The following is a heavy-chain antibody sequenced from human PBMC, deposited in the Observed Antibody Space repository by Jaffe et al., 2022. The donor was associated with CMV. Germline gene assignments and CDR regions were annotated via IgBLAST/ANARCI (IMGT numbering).Heavy chain of an antibody. CDR2: IKPKSGST. Sequence: QVQLVHSGAEVKRPGASVKVSCKASGYTFTDYYIHWVRQAPGQGLEWVGNIKPKSGSTLYAQKFQGRVTMTRDTSTSTVYMDLSSLRSEDTALYYCVREVPESYTFDYWGQGTLVTVSS. CDR3: VREVPESYTFDY. CDR1: GYTFTDYY. D-gene: IGHD3-16*02. V-gene: IGHV1-46*01. J-gene: IGHJ4*02.